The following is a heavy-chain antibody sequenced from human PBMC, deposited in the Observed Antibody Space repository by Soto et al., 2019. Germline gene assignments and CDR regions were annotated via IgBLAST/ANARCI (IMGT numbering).Heavy chain of an antibody. V-gene: IGHV4-59*01. J-gene: IGHJ4*02. CDR1: GVSFHNFY. CDR2: VHYSGST. D-gene: IGHD3-10*01. Sequence: SETLSLTCNLSGVSFHNFYWRLILQPPGKGLEWVGHVHYSGSTNYSPSLNSRATISLATSKSQLSLKLRSVTAADTAMYFCGRGVDYYAKGGSFSFASGGQGTPVPVS. CDR3: GRGVDYYAKGGSFSFAS.